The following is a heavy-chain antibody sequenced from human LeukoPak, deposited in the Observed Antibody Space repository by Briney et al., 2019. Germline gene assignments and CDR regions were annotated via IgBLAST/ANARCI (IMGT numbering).Heavy chain of an antibody. V-gene: IGHV3-9*01. Sequence: PGGSLRLSCAASGFTFDDYAMHWVRQAPGKGLEWVSGISWNSGSIGYADSVKGRFTISRDNAKNSLYLQMNSLRAEDTALYYCAKDAVVGATTFFDYWGQGTLVTVSS. CDR2: ISWNSGSI. D-gene: IGHD1-26*01. CDR3: AKDAVVGATTFFDY. CDR1: GFTFDDYA. J-gene: IGHJ4*02.